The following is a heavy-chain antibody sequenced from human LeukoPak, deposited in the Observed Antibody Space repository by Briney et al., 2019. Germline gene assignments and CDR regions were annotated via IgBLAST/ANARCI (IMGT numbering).Heavy chain of an antibody. Sequence: GGSLRLSCAASGFTFSSYAMSWVRQAPGKGLEWVSVISGSGTNTYYADSVKGRFTISRDNSKNTLYLQMNSLRAEDTAVYYCAKSNRPVIAMDVLDYWGQGTLVTVSS. V-gene: IGHV3-23*01. CDR2: ISGSGTNT. CDR1: GFTFSSYA. D-gene: IGHD2-21*01. J-gene: IGHJ4*02. CDR3: AKSNRPVIAMDVLDY.